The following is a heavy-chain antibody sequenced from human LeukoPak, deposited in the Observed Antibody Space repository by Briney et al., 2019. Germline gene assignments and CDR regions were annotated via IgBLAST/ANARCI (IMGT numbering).Heavy chain of an antibody. CDR2: IYTSGST. CDR3: ARGPSSYGDPEYYFDC. Sequence: SETLSLTCTVSGGSISSYYWSWIRQPAGKGLEWIGRIYTSGSTNYNPSLKSRVTMSVGTSKNQFSLKLSSVTAADTAVYYCARGPSSYGDPEYYFDCWGQGTLVTVSS. CDR1: GGSISSYY. D-gene: IGHD4-17*01. J-gene: IGHJ4*02. V-gene: IGHV4-4*07.